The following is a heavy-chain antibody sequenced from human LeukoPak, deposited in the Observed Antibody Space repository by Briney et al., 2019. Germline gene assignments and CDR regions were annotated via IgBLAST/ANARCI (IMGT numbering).Heavy chain of an antibody. CDR3: ARCRTGYCSSTSCYRELAGYYYMDV. CDR2: IYSGGST. D-gene: IGHD2-2*02. J-gene: IGHJ6*03. Sequence: GGSLRLSCAASGFTVSSNYMSWVRQAPGKGLEWVSVIYSGGSTYYADSVKGRFTISRDNAKNSLYLQMNSLRAEDTAVYYCARCRTGYCSSTSCYRELAGYYYMDVWGKGTTVTVSS. V-gene: IGHV3-66*01. CDR1: GFTVSSNY.